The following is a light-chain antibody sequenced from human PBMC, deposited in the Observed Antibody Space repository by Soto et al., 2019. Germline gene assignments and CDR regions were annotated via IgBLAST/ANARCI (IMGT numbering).Light chain of an antibody. Sequence: EIVLTQSPGTLSLSPGERATLSCRASQSVTSTFLAWYQQKPGQAPRLLISGVSSRATGIPDRFSGSGSGTDFTLTISRLEPGDFAVYYCQQYGSSPLYSFGQGTKLDIK. J-gene: IGKJ2*03. CDR3: QQYGSSPLYS. V-gene: IGKV3-20*01. CDR1: QSVTSTF. CDR2: GVS.